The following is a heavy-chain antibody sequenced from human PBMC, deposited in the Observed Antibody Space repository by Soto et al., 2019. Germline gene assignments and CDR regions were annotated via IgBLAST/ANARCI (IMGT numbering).Heavy chain of an antibody. CDR2: IYHNGIT. CDR3: APVPPRIVVVLAEFPT. J-gene: IGHJ4*02. D-gene: IGHD2-21*01. CDR1: GTSISSTYW. V-gene: IGHV4-4*02. Sequence: QVELKQSGPGLVRPSGTLSLTCRVSGTSISSTYWWTWVRQSPGKGLEWIGEIYHNGITKYNPSLKSRVSLSVDKSNNHFSLKLTSVTAADTAVYYCAPVPPRIVVVLAEFPTWGQGTLVTVSS.